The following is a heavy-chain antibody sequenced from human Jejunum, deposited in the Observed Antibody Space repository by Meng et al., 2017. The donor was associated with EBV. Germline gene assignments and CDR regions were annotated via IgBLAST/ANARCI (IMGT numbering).Heavy chain of an antibody. Sequence: HVQTQQWGAGLLKPSETLSPTCAVYGGSFNYYYWTWIRQPPGKGLEWIGEIIHSGSTNYDPSLKSRVTISVDRSKNQFSLKLTSVTAADTAVYYCARKAVPGTFARPKFDYWGQGTLVTVSS. J-gene: IGHJ4*02. D-gene: IGHD6-19*01. V-gene: IGHV4-34*12. CDR3: ARKAVPGTFARPKFDY. CDR2: IIHSGST. CDR1: GGSFNYYY.